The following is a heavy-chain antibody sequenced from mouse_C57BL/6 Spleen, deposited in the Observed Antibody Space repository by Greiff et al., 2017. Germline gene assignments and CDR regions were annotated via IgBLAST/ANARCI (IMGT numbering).Heavy chain of an antibody. CDR3: ARSGGKIWYFDD. CDR2: IDPSDSYT. V-gene: IGHV1-69*01. CDR1: GYTFTSYW. J-gene: IGHJ1*03. Sequence: VKLQQSGAELVMPGASVKLSCKASGYTFTSYWMHWVKQRPGQGLEWIGEIDPSDSYTNYNQKFKGKSTLTVDKSSSTAYMQLSSLTSEDSAVYYCARSGGKIWYFDDWGTGTTVTVSS. D-gene: IGHD2-1*01.